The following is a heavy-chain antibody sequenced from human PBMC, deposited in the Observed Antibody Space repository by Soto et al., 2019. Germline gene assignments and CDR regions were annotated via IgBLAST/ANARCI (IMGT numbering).Heavy chain of an antibody. J-gene: IGHJ4*02. Sequence: EVQLVESGGGLVQPGGSLRRSCAASGFTFSSYWMHWVRQAPGKGLVWVSRINSDGSSTSYADSVKGRFTISRDNAKNTLYLELNSLTAEDTAVYYCARDPGYWSGGSCDSYGRDYWGQGTLVTVSS. V-gene: IGHV3-74*01. CDR2: INSDGSST. CDR1: GFTFSSYW. CDR3: ARDPGYWSGGSCDSYGRDY. D-gene: IGHD2-15*01.